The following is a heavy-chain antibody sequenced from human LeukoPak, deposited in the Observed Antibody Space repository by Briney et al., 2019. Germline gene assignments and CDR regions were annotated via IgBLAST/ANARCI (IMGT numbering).Heavy chain of an antibody. CDR3: ATSGTARYSSSWYPGT. V-gene: IGHV1-24*01. Sequence: ASVKVSCKVSGYTLTELSMHWARQAPGKGLEWMGGFDPEDGETIYAQKFQGRVTMTEDTSTDTAYMELSSLRSEDTAVYYCATSGTARYSSSWYPGTWGQGTLVTVSS. D-gene: IGHD6-13*01. CDR1: GYTLTELS. J-gene: IGHJ5*02. CDR2: FDPEDGET.